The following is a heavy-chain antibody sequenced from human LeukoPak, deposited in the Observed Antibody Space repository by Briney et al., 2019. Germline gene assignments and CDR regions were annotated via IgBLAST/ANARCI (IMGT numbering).Heavy chain of an antibody. D-gene: IGHD3-16*01. J-gene: IGHJ4*01. CDR1: GVTFSSYW. Sequence: GSLRLSCAASGVTFSSYWMNGVRQAPGKGLEWVANIKQDGTEKYYVDSVKGRFTISRDNAKNSLYLQMNSLRAEDTAVYYCARGGCYWGQVTLVTVSS. CDR2: IKQDGTEK. CDR3: ARGGCY. V-gene: IGHV3-7*01.